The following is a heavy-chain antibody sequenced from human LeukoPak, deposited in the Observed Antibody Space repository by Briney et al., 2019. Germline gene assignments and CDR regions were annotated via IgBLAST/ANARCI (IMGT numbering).Heavy chain of an antibody. CDR2: IYYSGST. D-gene: IGHD6-6*01. J-gene: IGHJ5*02. CDR1: GGSISSSSYY. CDR3: ARQSRYSTSFDP. V-gene: IGHV4-39*01. Sequence: PSETLSLTCTVSGGSISSSSYYWGWIRQPPGKGLEWIGSIYYSGSTYYNPSLKSRVTISVDTSKNQFSLKLSSVTAVDTAVYYCARQSRYSTSFDPWGQGTLVTVSS.